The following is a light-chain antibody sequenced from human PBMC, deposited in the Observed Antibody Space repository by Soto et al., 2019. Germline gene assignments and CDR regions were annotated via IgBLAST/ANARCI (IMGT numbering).Light chain of an antibody. Sequence: QSVLTQPASVSGSPGQSITISCTGTSSDIGGYNYVSWYRQHPGNAPKLLIYDVTHRPAGVSSRFSGSKSGSTASLTISGLQAEDEADYFCTSYTGTTTLYVFGTGTKVT. J-gene: IGLJ1*01. CDR3: TSYTGTTTLYV. V-gene: IGLV2-14*03. CDR2: DVT. CDR1: SSDIGGYNY.